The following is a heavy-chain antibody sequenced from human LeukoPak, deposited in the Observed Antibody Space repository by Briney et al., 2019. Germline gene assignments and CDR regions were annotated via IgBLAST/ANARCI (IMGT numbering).Heavy chain of an antibody. V-gene: IGHV4-4*07. CDR3: ARGGVRGVIGAWFDP. CDR1: GGSISSYY. J-gene: IGHJ5*02. Sequence: SETLSLTCTVSGGSISSYYWSWIRQPAGKGLEWIGRIYTSGSINYNPSLKSRVTMSVDTSKNQFSLKLSSVTAADTAVYYCARGGVRGVIGAWFDPWGQGTLVTVSS. D-gene: IGHD3-10*01. CDR2: IYTSGSI.